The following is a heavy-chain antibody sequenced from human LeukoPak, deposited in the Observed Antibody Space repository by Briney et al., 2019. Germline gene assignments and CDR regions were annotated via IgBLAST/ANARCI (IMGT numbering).Heavy chain of an antibody. V-gene: IGHV4-4*02. CDR2: IYHSGST. CDR1: SGSISSSDW. CDR3: VRSYHDDAWAAFDI. Sequence: MPSGTLSLTCAVSSGSISSSDWWSWVRQPPGKGLEWIGEIYHSGSTNYNPSLRGRVTMSVDKSKNQFSLNLNSVTAADTAVYYCVRSYHDDAWAAFDIWGQGTVVTVSS. D-gene: IGHD3-16*01. J-gene: IGHJ3*02.